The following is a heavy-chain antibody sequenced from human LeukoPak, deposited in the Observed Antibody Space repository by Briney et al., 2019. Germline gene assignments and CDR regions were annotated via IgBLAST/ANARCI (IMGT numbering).Heavy chain of an antibody. D-gene: IGHD3-16*01. V-gene: IGHV1-46*01. CDR3: AREAPGGYFDY. Sequence: ASVKVSCKASGCTFTTYYIHWVGQAPGQGLEWMGMIDPSGGNTNYAQHFQGRVTMTRDTSTTTVYMELTSLRSEDTAVYYCAREAPGGYFDYWGQATLVTVSS. CDR2: IDPSGGNT. J-gene: IGHJ4*02. CDR1: GCTFTTYY.